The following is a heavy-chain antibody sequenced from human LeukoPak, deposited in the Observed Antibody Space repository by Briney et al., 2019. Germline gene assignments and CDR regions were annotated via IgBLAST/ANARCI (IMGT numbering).Heavy chain of an antibody. Sequence: ASVKVSCKASGGTFSSYAISWVRQAPGQGLEWMGGIIPIFGTANYAQKFQGRVTITTDESTSTAYMELSSLRSEDTAAYYCARDPAPYSSSWYLYYWGQGTLVTVSS. CDR3: ARDPAPYSSSWYLYY. J-gene: IGHJ4*02. D-gene: IGHD6-13*01. CDR2: IIPIFGTA. V-gene: IGHV1-69*05. CDR1: GGTFSSYA.